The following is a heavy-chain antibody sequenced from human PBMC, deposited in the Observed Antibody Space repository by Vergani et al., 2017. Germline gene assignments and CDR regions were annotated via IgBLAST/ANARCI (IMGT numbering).Heavy chain of an antibody. Sequence: QVQLVETGGGVVQPGGSLRLYCATSGFSFNTYGAHWVRQAPGKGLEWVAFIRYDGSNKYYADSVKGRFTISRDNSKNTLYLQMNSLRAEDTAVYYCANGLAVAGTNDWGQGTLVTVSS. V-gene: IGHV3-30*02. D-gene: IGHD6-19*01. J-gene: IGHJ4*02. CDR3: ANGLAVAGTND. CDR2: IRYDGSNK. CDR1: GFSFNTYG.